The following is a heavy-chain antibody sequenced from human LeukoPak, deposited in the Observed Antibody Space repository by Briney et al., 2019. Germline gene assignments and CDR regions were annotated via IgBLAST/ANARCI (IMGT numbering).Heavy chain of an antibody. Sequence: PSETLSLTCAVYGGSFSGYYWSWIRQPPGKGLEWIGYIYYSGSTNYNPSLKSRVTISVDTSKNQFSLKLSSVTAADTAVYYCASTYYYDSSGYHPDYWGQGTLVTVSS. CDR3: ASTYYYDSSGYHPDY. CDR2: IYYSGST. V-gene: IGHV4-59*01. CDR1: GGSFSGYY. D-gene: IGHD3-22*01. J-gene: IGHJ4*02.